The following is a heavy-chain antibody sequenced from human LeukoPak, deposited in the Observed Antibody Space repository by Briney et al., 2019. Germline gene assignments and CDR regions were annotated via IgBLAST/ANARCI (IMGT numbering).Heavy chain of an antibody. D-gene: IGHD1-26*01. CDR2: IYYSGST. Sequence: SETLSLTCTVSGGSIISSSYYWGWIRQPPGKGLEWIGSIYYSGSTDYNPSLKSRATISVDTSKNQFSLKLSSVTAADAAVYYCARQRVGSGSHDFDYWGQGTLVTVSS. V-gene: IGHV4-39*01. CDR1: GGSIISSSYY. CDR3: ARQRVGSGSHDFDY. J-gene: IGHJ4*02.